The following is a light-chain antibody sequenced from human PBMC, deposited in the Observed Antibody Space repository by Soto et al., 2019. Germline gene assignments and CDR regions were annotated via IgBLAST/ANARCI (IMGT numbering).Light chain of an antibody. CDR3: QQANSFPLT. CDR2: DAS. Sequence: DIQMTQSPSSLSASVGDRVTITCQASQDISNYLNWYQQKPGKAPKLLIYDASNLETGVPSRFSGSGSGTDFTFTISSLQPEDFATYYCQQANSFPLTFGGGTK. CDR1: QDISNY. J-gene: IGKJ4*01. V-gene: IGKV1-33*01.